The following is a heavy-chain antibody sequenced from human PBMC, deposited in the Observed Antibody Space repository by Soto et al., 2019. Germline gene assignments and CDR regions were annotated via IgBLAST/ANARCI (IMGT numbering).Heavy chain of an antibody. CDR2: ISGSGGTT. CDR1: GFTFSSYA. J-gene: IGHJ4*02. D-gene: IGHD3-10*01. CDR3: AKATDLERGYYFDY. Sequence: EVQLLESGGGLVQPGGSLRLSCAASGFTFSSYAMSWVRQAPGKGLEWVSAISGSGGTTYYADSVKGRFTISRDNSKNTLYLQMNSLRADDTAVYYCAKATDLERGYYFDYWGQGTLVTVSS. V-gene: IGHV3-23*01.